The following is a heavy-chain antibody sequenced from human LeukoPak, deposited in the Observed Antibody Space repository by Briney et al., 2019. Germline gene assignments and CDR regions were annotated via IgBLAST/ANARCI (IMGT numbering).Heavy chain of an antibody. D-gene: IGHD5-24*01. Sequence: GGSLRLSCAASGFTFSSYWMSWVRQAPGKGLEWVANIKQDGSEKYYVDSVKGRFTISRDNAKNSLYLQMNSLRAEDTAVYYCARGRRVEMATILDCWGQGTLVTVSS. V-gene: IGHV3-7*01. CDR1: GFTFSSYW. CDR3: ARGRRVEMATILDC. CDR2: IKQDGSEK. J-gene: IGHJ4*02.